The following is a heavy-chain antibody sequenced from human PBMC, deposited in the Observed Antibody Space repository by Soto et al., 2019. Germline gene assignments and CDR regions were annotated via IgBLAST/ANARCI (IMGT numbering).Heavy chain of an antibody. J-gene: IGHJ4*01. CDR1: AW. CDR3: TSDSYSPMVIALFAY. CDR2: IKSKADGGTT. D-gene: IGHD3-10*01. Sequence: AWVNRISKEKRQGLEWVGRIKSKADGGTTDYAAPVKGRFAISRDDSKNIVYLQMNSLKIEDTAVFYCTSDSYSPMVIALFAYWGHGSLVPVSS. V-gene: IGHV3-15*07.